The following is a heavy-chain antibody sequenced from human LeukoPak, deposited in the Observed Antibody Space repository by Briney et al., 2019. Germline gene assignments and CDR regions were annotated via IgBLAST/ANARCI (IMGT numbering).Heavy chain of an antibody. Sequence: GSLRLSCTASGFKFSSFSMNWVRQAPGKGPEWLAIIKQDGSEKHYKGSVEGRFTISRDNAKNSLHLQMNSLRAEDTAVYYCAGGSGYLITSWGQGTLVTVSS. CDR1: GFKFSSFS. J-gene: IGHJ5*02. D-gene: IGHD3-9*01. CDR3: AGGSGYLITS. CDR2: IKQDGSEK. V-gene: IGHV3-7*01.